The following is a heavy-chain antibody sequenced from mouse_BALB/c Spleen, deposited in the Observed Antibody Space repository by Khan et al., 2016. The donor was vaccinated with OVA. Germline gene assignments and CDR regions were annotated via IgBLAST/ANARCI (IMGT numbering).Heavy chain of an antibody. J-gene: IGHJ3*01. V-gene: IGHV2-2*02. CDR2: IWSGGST. Sequence: VQLQESGPGLVQPSQSLSITCTVSGFSLSNYGVHWVRQSPGKGLEWLGVIWSGGSTDFNAAFIFRLSISKDNSKSQVFFKMNSLQTNDSSIYYCSRGGLPFAYWGQETLVTVSA. D-gene: IGHD2-13*01. CDR3: SRGGLPFAY. CDR1: GFSLSNYG.